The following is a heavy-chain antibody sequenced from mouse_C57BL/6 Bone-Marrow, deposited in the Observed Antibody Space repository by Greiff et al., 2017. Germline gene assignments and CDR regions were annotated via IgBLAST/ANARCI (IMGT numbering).Heavy chain of an antibody. CDR3: ARGSYYGNLDY. V-gene: IGHV1-61*01. D-gene: IGHD2-1*01. J-gene: IGHJ2*01. CDR1: GYSFTSYW. Sequence: VQLQQPGAELVRPGSSVTLSCTASGYSFTSYWMDWVKQSPGQGLEWIVNIFPSDSVTHYNQRFKDKATLTVDKSSSTAYMQLSSLTSEDSAVYCGARGSYYGNLDYWGQGTTLTVSS. CDR2: IFPSDSVT.